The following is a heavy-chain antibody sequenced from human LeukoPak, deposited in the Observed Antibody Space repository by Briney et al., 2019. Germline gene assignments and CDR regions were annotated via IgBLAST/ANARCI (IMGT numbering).Heavy chain of an antibody. D-gene: IGHD1-7*01. V-gene: IGHV3-30-3*01. Sequence: PGRSLRLSCAASGFAFSTYTIHWVRQTPGKGLEWVAVISDDGSNKYFAESVKGRFTISRDNSKNTLYLQMNSLGAEDTALYYCARDRTGNYDAFDVWGQGTTVTVSS. CDR3: ARDRTGNYDAFDV. CDR1: GFAFSTYT. CDR2: ISDDGSNK. J-gene: IGHJ3*01.